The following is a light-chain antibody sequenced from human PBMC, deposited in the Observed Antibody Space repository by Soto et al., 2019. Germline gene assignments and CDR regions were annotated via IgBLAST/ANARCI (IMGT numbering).Light chain of an antibody. CDR2: DVS. Sequence: QSALTQPASVSGSPGQSITIYCAGTSSDVGGYTYVSWYQQHPDKAPKLMIYDVSNRPFGVSNRFSGSKSGNTASLTICGLQAEDEADYYCTSYTSTSTPYVFGSGTKLTVL. CDR1: SSDVGGYTY. CDR3: TSYTSTSTPYV. J-gene: IGLJ1*01. V-gene: IGLV2-14*03.